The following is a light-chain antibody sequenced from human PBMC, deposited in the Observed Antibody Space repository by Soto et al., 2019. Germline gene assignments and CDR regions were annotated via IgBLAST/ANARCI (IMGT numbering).Light chain of an antibody. J-gene: IGLJ1*01. V-gene: IGLV2-8*01. CDR3: SSSVGGNPYV. CDR1: SSDVGGYDF. Sequence: QSALTQPPSASGSPGQSVTISCTGTSSDVGGYDFVAWHQQHPGKAPRLMIYDVSKRPSGVPDRFSGSKSGYTASLTVSGLQAEDEADYYCSSSVGGNPYVFGTGTKLTV. CDR2: DVS.